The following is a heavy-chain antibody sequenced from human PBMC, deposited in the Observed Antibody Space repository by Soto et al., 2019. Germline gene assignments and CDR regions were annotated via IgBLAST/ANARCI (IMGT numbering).Heavy chain of an antibody. J-gene: IGHJ6*02. CDR2: IWYDGSNK. D-gene: IGHD3-3*01. CDR3: ARDRGYDFWSGYYSYGMDV. V-gene: IGHV3-33*01. CDR1: GFTFSSYG. Sequence: QVRLVESGGGVVQPGRSLRLSCAASGFTFSSYGMHWVRQAPGKGLEWVAVIWYDGSNKYYADSVKGRFTISRDNSKNTLYLQINSLRAEDTAVYYCARDRGYDFWSGYYSYGMDVWGQGTTVTVSS.